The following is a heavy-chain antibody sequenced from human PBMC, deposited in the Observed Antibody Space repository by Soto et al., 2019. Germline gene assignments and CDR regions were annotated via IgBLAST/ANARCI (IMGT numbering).Heavy chain of an antibody. D-gene: IGHD3-3*01. CDR1: GGSFSGYY. J-gene: IGHJ3*02. CDR2: INHSGST. V-gene: IGHV4-34*01. CDR3: ASTLTYYDFWSGYDAFDI. Sequence: KPSETLSLTCAVYGGSFSGYYCIWIRHPPVKGLGWIVEINHSGSTNYNPSLKSRVTISVDTSKNQFSLKLSSVTAADTAVYYCASTLTYYDFWSGYDAFDIWGQGTMVTVSS.